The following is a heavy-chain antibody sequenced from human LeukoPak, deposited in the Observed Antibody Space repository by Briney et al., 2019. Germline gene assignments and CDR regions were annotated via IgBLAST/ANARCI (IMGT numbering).Heavy chain of an antibody. CDR2: IYYSGST. D-gene: IGHD3-16*01. CDR1: GFTFSSFAM. J-gene: IGHJ4*02. CDR3: ATHAYSSPTPLWDY. V-gene: IGHV4-38-2*01. Sequence: GSLRLSCVGSGFTFSSFAMSWVRQAPGKGLEWIGSIYYSGSTSYSPSLKSRVTISVGTSKNQFSLRLTSVTAADTAVYYCATHAYSSPTPLWDYWGQGALVAVSS.